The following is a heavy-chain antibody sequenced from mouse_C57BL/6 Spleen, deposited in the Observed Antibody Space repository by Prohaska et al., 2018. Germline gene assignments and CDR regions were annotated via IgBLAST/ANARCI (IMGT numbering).Heavy chain of an antibody. CDR2: INPNNGGT. J-gene: IGHJ2*01. CDR3: ARDSSGPDY. D-gene: IGHD3-2*02. Sequence: HGKSFEWIGDINPNNGGTSYNQKFKGKATLTVDKSSSTAYMELRSLTSEDSAVYYCARDSSGPDYWGQGTTLTVSS. V-gene: IGHV1-26*01.